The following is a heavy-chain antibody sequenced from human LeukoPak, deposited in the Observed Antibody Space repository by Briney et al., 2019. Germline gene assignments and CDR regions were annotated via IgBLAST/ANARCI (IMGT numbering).Heavy chain of an antibody. D-gene: IGHD6-13*01. CDR3: ARDTSSPT. V-gene: IGHV3-30*03. CDR1: GFTFSYYG. J-gene: IGHJ3*01. Sequence: GGSLRLSCAASGFTFSYYGLHWVRQGPGKGLEWVAVISYDGSNKYYADSVKGRFAISRDNSKNTLYLQMNSLRAEDTAVYYCARDTSSPTWGQGAMVTVSS. CDR2: ISYDGSNK.